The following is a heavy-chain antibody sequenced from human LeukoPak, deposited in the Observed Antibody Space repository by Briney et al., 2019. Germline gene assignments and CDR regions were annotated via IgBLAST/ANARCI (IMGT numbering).Heavy chain of an antibody. CDR2: ISSNGGST. J-gene: IGHJ4*02. D-gene: IGHD2-2*01. Sequence: GGSLRPSCAASGFTFSSYAMHWVRQAPGKGLEYVSAISSNGGSTYYANSVKGRFTISRDNSKNTLYLQMGSLRAEDMAVYYCARGRDIVVVPAFDYWGQGTLVTVSS. CDR3: ARGRDIVVVPAFDY. V-gene: IGHV3-64*01. CDR1: GFTFSSYA.